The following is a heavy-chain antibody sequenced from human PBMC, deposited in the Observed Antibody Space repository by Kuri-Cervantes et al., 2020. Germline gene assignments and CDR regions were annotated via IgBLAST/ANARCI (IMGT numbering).Heavy chain of an antibody. CDR2: ISSSSSTI. D-gene: IGHD3-10*01. Sequence: GSLKISCAASGFTFSSYSMNWVRQAPGKGLEWVSYISSSSSTIYYADSVKGRFTISRDNAKNSLYLQMNSLRAEDTAVYYCARDLSLWFGTSLSMDVWGKGTTVTVSS. J-gene: IGHJ6*03. V-gene: IGHV3-48*01. CDR1: GFTFSSYS. CDR3: ARDLSLWFGTSLSMDV.